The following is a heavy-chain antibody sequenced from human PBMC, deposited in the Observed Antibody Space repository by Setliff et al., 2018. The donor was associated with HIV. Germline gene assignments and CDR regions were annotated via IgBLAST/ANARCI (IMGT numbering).Heavy chain of an antibody. D-gene: IGHD5-12*01. CDR3: AREKYKFGYQVYFFDS. V-gene: IGHV4-31*03. Sequence: SETLSLTCTVSDGSVSSTGYYWSWLRQHPGKGLEWIGSIYYGGSTNYNPSLKSRLTISLDTSNTQFSLKLSSVTAADTAVYFCAREKYKFGYQVYFFDSWGQGTLVTVSS. CDR2: IYYGGST. CDR1: DGSVSSTGYY. J-gene: IGHJ4*02.